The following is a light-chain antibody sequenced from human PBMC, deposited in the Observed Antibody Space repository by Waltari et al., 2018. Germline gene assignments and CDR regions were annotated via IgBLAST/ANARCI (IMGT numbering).Light chain of an antibody. CDR3: MQGIHRPWT. J-gene: IGKJ1*01. CDR1: QSLVASDGNTF. V-gene: IGKV2-30*01. CDR2: KVS. Sequence: DVVMTQSPLSLSVTLGQSASISCRSSQSLVASDGNTFFNWFQQRPGQSPRRRLYKVSNRDSGVPERFSGGGSGTYFTLRITRVEAEDVGVYYCMQGIHRPWTFGQGTKVEIK.